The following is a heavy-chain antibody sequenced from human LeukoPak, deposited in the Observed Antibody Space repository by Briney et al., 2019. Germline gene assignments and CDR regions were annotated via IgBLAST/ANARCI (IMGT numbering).Heavy chain of an antibody. V-gene: IGHV3-23*01. CDR3: AKDFPGVVVPAAINT. J-gene: IGHJ5*02. CDR1: GFTFSSYA. Sequence: GGSLRLSCAASGFTFSSYAMSWVRQAPGKGLEWVSAISGSGGSTYYADSVKGRFTISRDNSKNTLYLQMNSLGAEDTAVYYCAKDFPGVVVPAAINTWGQGTLVTVSS. CDR2: ISGSGGST. D-gene: IGHD2-2*02.